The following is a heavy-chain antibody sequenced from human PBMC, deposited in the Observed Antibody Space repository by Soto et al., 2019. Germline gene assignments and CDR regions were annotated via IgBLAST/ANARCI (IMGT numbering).Heavy chain of an antibody. V-gene: IGHV4-31*03. CDR2: IYYSGST. J-gene: IGHJ4*02. CDR1: GGSISSGGYY. CDR3: ARGGIAAAAPPDY. Sequence: SETLSLTCTVSGGSISSGGYYWSWIRQHPGKGLEWIGYIYYSGSTYYNPSLKSRVTISVDTSKNQFSLKLSSVTAADTAVYYCARGGIAAAAPPDYWGPGTLVTVS. D-gene: IGHD6-13*01.